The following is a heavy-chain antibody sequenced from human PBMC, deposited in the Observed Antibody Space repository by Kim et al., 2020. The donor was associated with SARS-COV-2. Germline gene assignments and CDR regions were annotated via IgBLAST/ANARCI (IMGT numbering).Heavy chain of an antibody. CDR2: ISINGDAT. J-gene: IGHJ4*02. CDR3: VKRHSSAWFFDY. Sequence: GGSLRLSCSASGFTFSGYAMYWVRQAPGKGLEYVSAISINGDATYYADSVKGRFTISRDSSKNTLYLQMSSLRAEDTAVYYCVKRHSSAWFFDYWGQETLVTVSS. CDR1: GFTFSGYA. V-gene: IGHV3-64D*09. D-gene: IGHD6-19*01.